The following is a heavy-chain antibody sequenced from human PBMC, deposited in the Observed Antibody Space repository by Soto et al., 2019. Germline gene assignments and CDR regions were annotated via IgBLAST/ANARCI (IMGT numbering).Heavy chain of an antibody. D-gene: IGHD6-19*01. J-gene: IGHJ4*02. V-gene: IGHV4-39*01. CDR2: IYYSGST. Sequence: SETLSLTCTVSGGSISSSSYYWGWIRQPPVKGLEWIGSIYYSGSTYYNPSLKSRVTISVDTSKNQFSLKLSSVTAADTAVYYRARLVAYSSGRRFQVKGSIIDYWGQGTLVTVSS. CDR1: GGSISSSSYY. CDR3: ARLVAYSSGRRFQVKGSIIDY.